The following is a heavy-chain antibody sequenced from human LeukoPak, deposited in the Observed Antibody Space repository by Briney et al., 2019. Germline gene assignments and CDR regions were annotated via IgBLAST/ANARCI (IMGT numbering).Heavy chain of an antibody. CDR1: GYTFSRYG. CDR2: ISVYNGNT. CDR3: ARESTSWSFEY. J-gene: IGHJ4*02. D-gene: IGHD6-13*01. V-gene: IGHV1-18*01. Sequence: ASVKVSCKASGYTFSRYGINWVRQAPGQGLEWMGWISVYNGNTDYSQRLQGRITMTADTSTSTAFMELTSLRSDDTAVYFCARESTSWSFEYWGQGTRVTVS.